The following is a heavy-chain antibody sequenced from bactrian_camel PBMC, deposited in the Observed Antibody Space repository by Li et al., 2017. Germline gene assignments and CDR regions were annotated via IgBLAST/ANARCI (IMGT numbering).Heavy chain of an antibody. CDR2: IDADGVV. J-gene: IGHJ6*01. CDR3: GTAPFGR. V-gene: IGHV3S53*01. Sequence: VQLVESGGGSVQAGGSTRLSCQVSGLIYSGNCMAWFRRVPGQEREGIASIDADGVVTYADSVKGRFTISKDNAKNSLYLQMNSLETEDTAMYYCGTAPFGRWGQGTQVTVS. D-gene: IGHD7*01. CDR1: GLIYSGNC.